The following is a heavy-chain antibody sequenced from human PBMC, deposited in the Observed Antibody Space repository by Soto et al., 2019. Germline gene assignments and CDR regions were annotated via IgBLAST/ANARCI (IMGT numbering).Heavy chain of an antibody. D-gene: IGHD6-6*01. CDR1: GGTFSSYT. V-gene: IGHV1-69*04. CDR3: ARDESAARPGWFDP. Sequence: GASVKVSCKASGGTFSSYTISWVRQAPGQGLEWMGRIIPILGIANYAQKFQGRVTITADKSTSTAYMELSSLRSEDTAVYYCARDESAARPGWFDPWGQGTLVTVSS. J-gene: IGHJ5*02. CDR2: IIPILGIA.